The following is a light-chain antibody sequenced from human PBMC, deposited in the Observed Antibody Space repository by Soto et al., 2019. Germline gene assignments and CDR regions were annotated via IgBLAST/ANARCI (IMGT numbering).Light chain of an antibody. V-gene: IGLV2-23*01. CDR1: SSDVGGYNF. CDR3: CSFATGSTLM. Sequence: QSALTQTASVSGSPGQSITMSCTGTSSDVGGYNFVSWYQQHPGKAPKLIIYEGSKRPSGVSNRFSVSKSGNTASLTISGLQAEDEADYYCCSFATGSTLMFGGGTQLTVL. CDR2: EGS. J-gene: IGLJ3*02.